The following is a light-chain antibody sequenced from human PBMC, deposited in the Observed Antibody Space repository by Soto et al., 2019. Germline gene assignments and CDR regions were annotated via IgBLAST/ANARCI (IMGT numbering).Light chain of an antibody. CDR3: QQYGSSPVT. CDR1: QSVSSSY. J-gene: IGKJ1*01. Sequence: EIVLTQSPGTLSLSPGERATLSCRASQSVSSSYLAWYQQQPGQAPGLLIYGASSRATGIPDRFSGSGSGTDVTLAIIRLEPEDFAVYYCQQYGSSPVTFGQGTKVEIQ. CDR2: GAS. V-gene: IGKV3-20*01.